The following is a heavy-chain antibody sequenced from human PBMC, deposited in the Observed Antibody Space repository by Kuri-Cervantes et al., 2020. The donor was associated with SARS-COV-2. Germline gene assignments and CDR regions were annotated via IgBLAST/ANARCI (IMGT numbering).Heavy chain of an antibody. V-gene: IGHV3-73*01. D-gene: IGHD3-3*01. CDR3: TSVYYDFWSGYYGAFDI. J-gene: IGHJ3*02. CDR1: GFTFSGSA. Sequence: GSLRLSCAASGFTFSGSAMHWVRQASGKGLEWVGRIRSKANSYATAYAASVKGRLTISRDDSKNTAYLQMNSLKTEDTAVYYCTSVYYDFWSGYYGAFDIWGQGTMVTVSS. CDR2: IRSKANSYAT.